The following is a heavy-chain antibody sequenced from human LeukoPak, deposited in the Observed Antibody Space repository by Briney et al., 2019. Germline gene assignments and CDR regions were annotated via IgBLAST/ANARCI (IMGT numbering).Heavy chain of an antibody. CDR1: GGSISSGGYS. CDR3: ARQLLPGSGGMDV. J-gene: IGHJ6*04. V-gene: IGHV4-30-2*01. CDR2: IYHSGST. Sequence: SETPSLTCAVSGGSISSGGYSWSWIRQPPGTGLEWIGYIYHSGSTYYNPSLKSRVTISVDRSKNQFSLKLSSVTAADTAVYYCARQLLPGSGGMDVWGKGTTVTVSS. D-gene: IGHD2-15*01.